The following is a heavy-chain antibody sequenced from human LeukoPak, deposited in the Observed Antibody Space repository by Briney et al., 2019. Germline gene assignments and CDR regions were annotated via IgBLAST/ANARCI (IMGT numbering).Heavy chain of an antibody. D-gene: IGHD4-23*01. CDR1: GFTFSTYG. CDR3: ARDRGKWDLRWSYIDY. J-gene: IGHJ4*02. Sequence: PGRSLRLSCAASGFTFSTYGMHWVRQAPGKGLEWVAVIWYDGSNKYYADSVKGRFTISRDNSKNTLHLQMNSLRAEDTAVYYCARDRGKWDLRWSYIDYWGQGTLVTVSS. CDR2: IWYDGSNK. V-gene: IGHV3-33*01.